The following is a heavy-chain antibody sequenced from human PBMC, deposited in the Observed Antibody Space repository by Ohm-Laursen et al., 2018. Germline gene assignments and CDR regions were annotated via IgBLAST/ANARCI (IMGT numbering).Heavy chain of an antibody. J-gene: IGHJ6*02. CDR3: ARRVTTLPGYYGMDV. CDR2: MNPSSGHT. Sequence: SVKVSCKASGYIFTSYDVNWVRQATGQGLEWMGWMNPSSGHTDFAQKFQGRVTMTRNTSISTAYMELNSLRSEDTAVYYCARRVTTLPGYYGMDVWGQGTTVTVSS. CDR1: GYIFTSYD. V-gene: IGHV1-8*01. D-gene: IGHD4-17*01.